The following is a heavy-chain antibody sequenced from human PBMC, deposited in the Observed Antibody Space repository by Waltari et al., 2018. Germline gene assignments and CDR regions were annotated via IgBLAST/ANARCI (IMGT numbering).Heavy chain of an antibody. V-gene: IGHV1-69*01. CDR3: AAGTPLRFFVH. Sequence: QVQLVQSGAEVKTPGSSVKGSGKAAGGSFPTFGLSWVRRAPGQGLEWMGGIIPMFQKVAYAHEFQGRVSITADDYTGTAYMELTSLRFEDTAVYYCAAGTPLRFFVHWGQGTRVTVSS. CDR1: GGSFPTFG. J-gene: IGHJ4*02. CDR2: IIPMFQKV.